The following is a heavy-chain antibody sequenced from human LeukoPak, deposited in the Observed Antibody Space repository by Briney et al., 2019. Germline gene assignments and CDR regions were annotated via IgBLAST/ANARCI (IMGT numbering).Heavy chain of an antibody. Sequence: ASVKVSCKASGYTFTSYDINWVRQATGQGLEWMGWMNPNSGNTGYAQKFQGRVTMTRNTSISTAYMELSSLRSEDTAVYYCARAGNDFWSGYYRGSWFDPWGQGTLVTVSS. J-gene: IGHJ5*02. CDR3: ARAGNDFWSGYYRGSWFDP. D-gene: IGHD3-3*01. CDR2: MNPNSGNT. V-gene: IGHV1-8*01. CDR1: GYTFTSYD.